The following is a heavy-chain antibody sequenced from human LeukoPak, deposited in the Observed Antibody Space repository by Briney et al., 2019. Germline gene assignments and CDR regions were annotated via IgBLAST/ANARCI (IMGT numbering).Heavy chain of an antibody. CDR2: IYHSGSV. V-gene: IGHV4-59*01. J-gene: IGHJ4*02. D-gene: IGHD3-10*01. CDR3: ARGGGFGSPPAY. Sequence: PSETLSLTCTVSGGSISNYYWSWIRQPPGKGLEWIGYIYHSGSVNYNPSLKSRVTISVDTINNQFSLKLNSVTAADTAVYYCARGGGFGSPPAYWGQGTLVTVSS. CDR1: GGSISNYY.